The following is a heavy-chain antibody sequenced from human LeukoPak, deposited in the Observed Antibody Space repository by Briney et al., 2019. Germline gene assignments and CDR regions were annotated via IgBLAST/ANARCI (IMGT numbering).Heavy chain of an antibody. CDR3: AGVTVRGVLYYFDC. J-gene: IGHJ4*02. Sequence: SETLSLTCAVYGGSFSGYYWSWIRQPPGKGLEWIGEINHSGSTNYNPSLKSRVTISVDTSKNQFSLKLSSVTAADTAVYYCAGVTVRGVLYYFDCWGQGTLVTVSS. D-gene: IGHD3-10*01. CDR2: INHSGST. V-gene: IGHV4-34*01. CDR1: GGSFSGYY.